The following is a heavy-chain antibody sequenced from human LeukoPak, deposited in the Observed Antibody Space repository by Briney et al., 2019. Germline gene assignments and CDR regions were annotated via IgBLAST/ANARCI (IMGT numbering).Heavy chain of an antibody. Sequence: SQTLSLTCTVSGGSISSGGYYWSWIRQHPGQGLEWIGYIYYSGSAYYNPSLKSRVTISVDTSKNQFSLKLSSVTAADTAVYYCARTLRWSSDFDYWGQGTLVTVSS. CDR1: GGSISSGGYY. CDR3: ARTLRWSSDFDY. V-gene: IGHV4-31*03. J-gene: IGHJ4*02. CDR2: IYYSGSA. D-gene: IGHD4-23*01.